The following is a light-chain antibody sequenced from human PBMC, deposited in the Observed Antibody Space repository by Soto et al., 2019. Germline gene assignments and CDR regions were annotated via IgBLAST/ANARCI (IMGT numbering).Light chain of an antibody. J-gene: IGKJ1*01. CDR2: GAS. CDR1: QSVSSN. V-gene: IGKV3-15*01. CDR3: QQYNKFT. Sequence: IVITPAPATLSETPGARAPLSGRARQSVSSNLAWYPQHPGQAPRLLIYGASTRATGIPARFSGRGSGTEFTLTMSRLKSEDFAVYYCQQYNKFTFGQGTKVDIK.